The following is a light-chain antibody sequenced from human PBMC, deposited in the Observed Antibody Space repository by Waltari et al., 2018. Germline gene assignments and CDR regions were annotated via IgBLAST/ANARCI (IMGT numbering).Light chain of an antibody. J-gene: IGLJ3*02. Sequence: QSALTQPPSASGSPGPSVTIPSTGTSSAVGGYNLVSWSQRHPGKAPKLMIYEVSKRLSGVPDRFSGSKSGNTASLTVSGLQAEDEADYYCSSYAGSNNSQVFGGGTKLTVL. CDR3: SSYAGSNNSQV. CDR2: EVS. V-gene: IGLV2-8*01. CDR1: SSAVGGYNL.